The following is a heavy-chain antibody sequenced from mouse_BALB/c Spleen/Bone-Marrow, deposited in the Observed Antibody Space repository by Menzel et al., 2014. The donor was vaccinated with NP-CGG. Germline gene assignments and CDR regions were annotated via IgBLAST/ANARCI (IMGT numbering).Heavy chain of an antibody. V-gene: IGHV14-3*02. D-gene: IGHD1-1*01. Sequence: VQLQQSGAELVKPGASVKLSCTASGFNIKDTYMHWVKQRPEQGLEWIGRIDPANGNTKYDPKFQGQATITADTSSNTAFLQLSSLTAEDTTFYYGAYCSSYDYFDYWGQGTPLTVSS. CDR1: GFNIKDTY. J-gene: IGHJ2*01. CDR2: IDPANGNT. CDR3: AYCSSYDYFDY.